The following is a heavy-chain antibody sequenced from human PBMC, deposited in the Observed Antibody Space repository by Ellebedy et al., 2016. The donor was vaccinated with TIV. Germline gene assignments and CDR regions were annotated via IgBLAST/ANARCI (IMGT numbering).Heavy chain of an antibody. D-gene: IGHD2-15*01. Sequence: GESLKISCAASGFTFSSYSMNWVRQAPGKGLEWVSVIGGSGENTFYADSVKGRFTISRDNSMNTLHLQMNSLRVDDTAIYYCARDKGRPAATLDVWGQGTTVTVSS. V-gene: IGHV3-23*01. CDR2: IGGSGENT. CDR3: ARDKGRPAATLDV. CDR1: GFTFSSYS. J-gene: IGHJ6*02.